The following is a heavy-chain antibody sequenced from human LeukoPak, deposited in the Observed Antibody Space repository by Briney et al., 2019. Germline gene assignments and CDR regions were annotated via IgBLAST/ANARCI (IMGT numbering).Heavy chain of an antibody. CDR1: GFTFSSYV. CDR2: ISVSGGST. V-gene: IGHV3-23*01. D-gene: IGHD1-26*01. CDR3: AKGGSFSSGGSYYGAFDI. Sequence: PGGSLRLSCAASGFTFSSYVMSWVRQAPGKGLEWVSGISVSGGSTYYADSVKGRFTISRDNSKNTLYLQMNSLRAEDTAVYYCAKGGSFSSGGSYYGAFDIWGQGTMVTVSS. J-gene: IGHJ3*02.